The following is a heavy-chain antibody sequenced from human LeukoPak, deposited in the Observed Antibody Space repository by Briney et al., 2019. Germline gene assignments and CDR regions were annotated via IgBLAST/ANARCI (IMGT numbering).Heavy chain of an antibody. Sequence: GGSLRLSCAASGFTFSSYAMSWVRQAPGKGLEWVSAISGSGGSTYYADPVKGRFTISRDNSKNTLYLQMNSLRAEDTAVYCCAKDEGGYCSGGSCYGSEYFQHWGQGTLVTVSS. J-gene: IGHJ1*01. V-gene: IGHV3-23*01. CDR2: ISGSGGST. CDR3: AKDEGGYCSGGSCYGSEYFQH. D-gene: IGHD2-15*01. CDR1: GFTFSSYA.